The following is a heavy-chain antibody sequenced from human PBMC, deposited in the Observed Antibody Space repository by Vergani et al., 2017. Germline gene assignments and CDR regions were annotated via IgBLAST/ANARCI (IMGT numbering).Heavy chain of an antibody. D-gene: IGHD2-2*01. CDR1: GGSISSGGYS. CDR2: IYHSGST. J-gene: IGHJ5*02. V-gene: IGHV4-30-2*01. CDR3: ARDQRVEYCSSTSSRISPDQNWFDA. Sequence: QLQLQESGSGLVKPSQTLSLTCAVSGGSISSGGYSWSWIRQPPGKGLEWIGYIYHSGSTYYNPSLQGRVTISVDRSKNQFSLKLSSVTAADTAVYYCARDQRVEYCSSTSSRISPDQNWFDAWGQGTLVTVSS.